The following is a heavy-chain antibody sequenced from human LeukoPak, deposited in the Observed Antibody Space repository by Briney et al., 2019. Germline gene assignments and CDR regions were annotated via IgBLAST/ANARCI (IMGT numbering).Heavy chain of an antibody. CDR1: GGSISSYY. V-gene: IGHV4-59*01. J-gene: IGHJ6*03. CDR2: IYYSGST. Sequence: SETLSLTCTVSGGSISSYYWSWIRQPPGKGLEWIGYIYYSGSTNYNPSLKSRVTISVDTSKNQFSLKLSSVIAADTAVYYCAGPSGRYYYYYMDVWGKGTTVTVSS. CDR3: AGPSGRYYYYYMDV.